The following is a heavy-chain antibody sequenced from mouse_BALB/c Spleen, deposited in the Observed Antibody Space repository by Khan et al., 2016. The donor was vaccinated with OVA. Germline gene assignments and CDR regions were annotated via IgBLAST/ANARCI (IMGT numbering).Heavy chain of an antibody. CDR3: ARRNYFGYTFAY. J-gene: IGHJ3*01. D-gene: IGHD1-2*01. Sequence: QVQLQQSGAELARPGASVKLSCKASGYSFTDYYINWVKQRTGQGLEWIGEISPGSGDTYYNEKFKGQATLTADKSSSTADMQLSSLTSEASAVYFCARRNYFGYTFAYWGQGTLVTVSA. V-gene: IGHV1-77*01. CDR1: GYSFTDYY. CDR2: ISPGSGDT.